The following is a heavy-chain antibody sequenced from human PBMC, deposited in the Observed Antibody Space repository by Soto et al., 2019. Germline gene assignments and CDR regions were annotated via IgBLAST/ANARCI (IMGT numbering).Heavy chain of an antibody. J-gene: IGHJ4*02. D-gene: IGHD3-9*01. CDR3: ARGGLTGDYFDY. V-gene: IGHV4-59*11. CDR1: GGSISSHY. CDR2: TYYTGTT. Sequence: QVQLQESGPGLVKPSETLSLTCTVSGGSISSHYWSWIRQPPGKGLEWIGYTYYTGTTNYNPSLTSRVTISVAMSKNQFSLELSSVTAADTAVYYCARGGLTGDYFDYWGQGTLVTVSS.